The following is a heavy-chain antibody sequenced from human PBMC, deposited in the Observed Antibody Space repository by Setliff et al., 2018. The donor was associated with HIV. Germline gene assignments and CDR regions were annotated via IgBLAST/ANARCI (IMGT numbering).Heavy chain of an antibody. CDR1: GGSISSSNW. Sequence: PSETLSLTCAVSGGSISSSNWWSWVRQPPGKGLEWIGEIYFSGHTNYNPSLKSRVTISVDTSKNQFSLKLSSVTAADTAVYYCARDDTVVRGHIDYWGQGTLVTVSS. D-gene: IGHD3-10*01. V-gene: IGHV4-4*02. J-gene: IGHJ4*02. CDR2: IYFSGHT. CDR3: ARDDTVVRGHIDY.